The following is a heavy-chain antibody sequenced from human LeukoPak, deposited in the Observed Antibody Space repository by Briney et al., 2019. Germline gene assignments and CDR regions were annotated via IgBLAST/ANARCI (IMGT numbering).Heavy chain of an antibody. J-gene: IGHJ4*02. Sequence: GGSLRLSCAASGFSFSNYGMHWVRQAPGKGLEWVAFIRYDGSNKYYADSVKGRFTISRDNSKNTLYLQMNSLGAEDTAVYYCAKGFYIVEVPAAHPYFDYWGQGTLVTVSS. CDR2: IRYDGSNK. D-gene: IGHD2-2*01. V-gene: IGHV3-30*02. CDR3: AKGFYIVEVPAAHPYFDY. CDR1: GFSFSNYG.